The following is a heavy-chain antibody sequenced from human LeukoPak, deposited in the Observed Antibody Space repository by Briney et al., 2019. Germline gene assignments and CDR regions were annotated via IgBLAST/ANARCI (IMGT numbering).Heavy chain of an antibody. CDR1: AFSFSSYS. Sequence: PGGSLRLSCTASAFSFSSYSMHWVRQAPGKGLEWVAVIWHDGSNKWSAGSVKGRFTISRDNSMNTLYLQMSSLRAEDTAVYYCARDRRVTAGYDAFDIWGQGTMVTVSS. V-gene: IGHV3-33*01. CDR3: ARDRRVTAGYDAFDI. D-gene: IGHD6-13*01. J-gene: IGHJ3*02. CDR2: IWHDGSNK.